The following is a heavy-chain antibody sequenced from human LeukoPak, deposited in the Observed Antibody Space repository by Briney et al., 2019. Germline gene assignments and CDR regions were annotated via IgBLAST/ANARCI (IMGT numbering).Heavy chain of an antibody. D-gene: IGHD1-26*01. Sequence: GASVTVSCKGYGYTFINHDIDWVRPAAGQGLEWMGWMNSNSGNTGYAQKFQGRVTFTRDTSISTAYMELYSLTSDDTAVYYCARGSGSHGRGWFDPWGQGTLVTVSS. V-gene: IGHV1-8*03. CDR3: ARGSGSHGRGWFDP. CDR2: MNSNSGNT. CDR1: GYTFINHD. J-gene: IGHJ5*02.